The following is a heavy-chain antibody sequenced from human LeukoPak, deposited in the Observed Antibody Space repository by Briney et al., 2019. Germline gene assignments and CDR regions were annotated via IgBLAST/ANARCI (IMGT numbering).Heavy chain of an antibody. CDR1: GFTFCDYI. CDR2: ISSSGMTI. D-gene: IGHD6-13*01. Sequence: GGSLRLSCGASGFTFCDYIMSCIRQAPGKGLEWVSYISSSGMTISYATPVKSRFTTSRDNTKNSLYLQINSLRAEQTAVYYSARGVSRQYYYYGMDVWGPGTTVTVSS. J-gene: IGHJ6*02. V-gene: IGHV3-11*01. CDR3: ARGVSRQYYYYGMDV.